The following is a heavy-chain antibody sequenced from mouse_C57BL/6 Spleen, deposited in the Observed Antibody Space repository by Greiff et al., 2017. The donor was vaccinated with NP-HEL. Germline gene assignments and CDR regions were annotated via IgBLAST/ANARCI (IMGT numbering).Heavy chain of an antibody. Sequence: VKLVESGPGLVAPSQSLSITCTVSGFSLTSYGVHWVRQPPGKGLEWLVVIWSDGSTTYNSALKSRLSISKDNSKSQVFLKMNSLQTDDTAMYYCARHGHYYGSSYNWYFDVWGTGTTVTVSS. D-gene: IGHD1-1*01. V-gene: IGHV2-6-1*01. J-gene: IGHJ1*03. CDR1: GFSLTSYG. CDR2: IWSDGST. CDR3: ARHGHYYGSSYNWYFDV.